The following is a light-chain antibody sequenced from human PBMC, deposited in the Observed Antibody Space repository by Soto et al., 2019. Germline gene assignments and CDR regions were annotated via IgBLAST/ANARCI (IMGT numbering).Light chain of an antibody. CDR3: AAWDDSLNGRV. CDR1: NSNIGSNT. CDR2: YDN. J-gene: IGLJ1*01. Sequence: QSVLTQPPSASGTPGQRVTISCSGSNSNIGSNTVNWYQQLPGTAPKLLIYYDNLRPSGVPDRISGSKSGTSASLALSGLQSDAEADYYCAAWDDSLNGRVFGTGTKLTVL. V-gene: IGLV1-44*01.